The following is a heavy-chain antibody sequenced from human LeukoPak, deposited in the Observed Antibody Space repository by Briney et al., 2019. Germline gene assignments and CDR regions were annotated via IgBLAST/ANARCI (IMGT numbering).Heavy chain of an antibody. V-gene: IGHV4-59*01. CDR1: GGSLSGYY. D-gene: IGHD3-22*01. CDR2: IHYSGNT. Sequence: SETLSLTCTVSGGSLSGYYWSWLRQSAGKGLEWIGYIHYSGNTIYNPSLKSRVTISVDTSNNQFSLNLRSVTAADTAVYYCARYYSSGYTYYFDSWGQGTLVTVSS. J-gene: IGHJ4*02. CDR3: ARYYSSGYTYYFDS.